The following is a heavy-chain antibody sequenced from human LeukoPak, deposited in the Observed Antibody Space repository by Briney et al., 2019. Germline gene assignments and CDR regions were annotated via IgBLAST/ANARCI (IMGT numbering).Heavy chain of an antibody. V-gene: IGHV3-23*01. J-gene: IGHJ6*03. CDR1: GFTFTTYG. CDR2: MSGSGGYT. Sequence: PGGTLRLSCAASGFTFTTYGMSWVRQAPGKGLEWVSAMSGSGGYTYYADSVKGRFTISRDNSKNTVYLQMNSLRVEDTAVYYCAKDNYYYYYMDVWGKGTTVTISS. CDR3: AKDNYYYYYMDV.